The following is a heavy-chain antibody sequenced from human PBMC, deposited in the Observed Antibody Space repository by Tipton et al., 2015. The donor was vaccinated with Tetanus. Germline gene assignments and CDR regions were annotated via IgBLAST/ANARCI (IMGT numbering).Heavy chain of an antibody. CDR3: AKEAGPMITFGGVIVSRPFYFDY. J-gene: IGHJ4*02. V-gene: IGHV3-23*01. D-gene: IGHD3-16*02. CDR1: GFIFSGYS. CDR2: ISGSGGST. Sequence: GSLRLSCAASGFIFSGYSMNWVRQAPGKGLEWVSAISGSGGSTYYADSVKGRFTISRDNSKNTLYLQMNSLRAEDTAVYYCAKEAGPMITFGGVIVSRPFYFDYWGQGTLVTVSS.